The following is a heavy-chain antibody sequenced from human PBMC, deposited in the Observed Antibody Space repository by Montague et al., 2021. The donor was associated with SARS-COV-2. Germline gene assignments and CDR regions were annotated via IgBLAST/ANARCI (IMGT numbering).Heavy chain of an antibody. D-gene: IGHD1-1*01. CDR3: ARVPLVGPTAGTSDY. J-gene: IGHJ4*02. CDR2: IHHSGGT. Sequence: SETLSLTCTASGDSIDSGDWWSWVRQAPGRGLEFIGEIHHSGGTNYNPSLRSRVTMSVDKSKNQFSLSLSSVTAADTAVYYCARVPLVGPTAGTSDYWGLGTLVAVSS. CDR1: GDSIDSGDW. V-gene: IGHV4-4*02.